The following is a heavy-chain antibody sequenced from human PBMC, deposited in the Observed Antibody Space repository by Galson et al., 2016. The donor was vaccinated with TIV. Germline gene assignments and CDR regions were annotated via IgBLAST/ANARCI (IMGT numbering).Heavy chain of an antibody. CDR3: ARATPSVFGVVMTLDY. V-gene: IGHV6-1*01. Sequence: CAISGDSVSSDSAAWNWIRQSPSRGLERLGRTYYRSKWYNDYAVAVKSRITITPDTSKNQFSLQLTSVTPEDTAVYYCARATPSVFGVVMTLDYWGQGTLVTVSS. CDR1: GDSVSSDSAA. CDR2: TYYRSKWYN. J-gene: IGHJ4*02. D-gene: IGHD3-3*01.